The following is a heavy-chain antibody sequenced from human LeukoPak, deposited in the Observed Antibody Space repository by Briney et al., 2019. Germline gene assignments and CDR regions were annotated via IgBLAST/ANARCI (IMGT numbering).Heavy chain of an antibody. CDR3: ARAILAAADYYYYYYMDV. J-gene: IGHJ6*03. CDR2: IYYSGST. V-gene: IGHV4-59*01. Sequence: SETLSLTCTVSGGSISSYYWSWIRQPPGKGLEWIGYIYYSGSTNYNPSLKSRVAISVDTSKNQFSLKLSSVTAADTAVYYCARAILAAADYYYYYYMDVWGKGTTVTVSS. D-gene: IGHD6-13*01. CDR1: GGSISSYY.